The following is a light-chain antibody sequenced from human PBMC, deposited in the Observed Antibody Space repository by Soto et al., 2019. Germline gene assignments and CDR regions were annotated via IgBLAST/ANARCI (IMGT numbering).Light chain of an antibody. CDR3: HHYYSGPPRT. Sequence: DIVMTQSPDSLAVSLGERATINCKSSQNVLSRSNNKNYLGWYQQKPGQPPKRLIYWASTRVSGVPDRFSGSGSETYFTLTIRSLQAEDVADSYCHHYYSGPPRTFGQGPKVELK. CDR2: WAS. V-gene: IGKV4-1*01. CDR1: QNVLSRSNNKNY. J-gene: IGKJ1*01.